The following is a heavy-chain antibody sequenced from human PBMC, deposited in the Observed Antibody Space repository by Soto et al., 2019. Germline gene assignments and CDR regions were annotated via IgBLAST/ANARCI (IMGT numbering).Heavy chain of an antibody. CDR3: AKDFHDGAFDI. CDR2: ISYDGSNK. D-gene: IGHD1-1*01. Sequence: QVQLVESGGGVVQPGRSLRLSCAASGFTFSSYCMHWVRQAPGKGLEWVAVISYDGSNKYYADSVKGRFTISRDNSKNTLYLQMNSLRAEDTAVYYCAKDFHDGAFDIWGQGTMGTVSS. J-gene: IGHJ3*02. CDR1: GFTFSSYC. V-gene: IGHV3-30*18.